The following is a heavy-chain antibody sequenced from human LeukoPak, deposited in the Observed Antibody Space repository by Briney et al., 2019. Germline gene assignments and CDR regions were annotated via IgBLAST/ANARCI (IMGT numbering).Heavy chain of an antibody. V-gene: IGHV3-23*01. D-gene: IGHD6-6*01. CDR1: GFTVSSNY. J-gene: IGHJ4*02. CDR2: ISGSGGTT. Sequence: GGSLRLSCAASGFTVSSNYMSWVRQAPGKGLEWVSAISGSGGTTYYADSVKGRFTISRDNSKKTLYLQMNSLRAEDTAVCYCAKGRARWGSSPPYYFDYWGQGTLVTVSS. CDR3: AKGRARWGSSPPYYFDY.